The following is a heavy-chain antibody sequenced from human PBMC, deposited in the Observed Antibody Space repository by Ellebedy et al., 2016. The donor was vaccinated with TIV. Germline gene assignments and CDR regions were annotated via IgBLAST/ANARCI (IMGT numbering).Heavy chain of an antibody. V-gene: IGHV3-30-3*01. D-gene: IGHD3-3*01. CDR1: GFTFSRNA. J-gene: IGHJ4*02. CDR2: ISHDGSNK. Sequence: GGSLRLXXAASGFTFSRNAMHWVRQAPGKGLEWVAIISHDGSNKYYTDSVKGRFTISRDNSKNTMYLQMSSLRTEDTAVYYCVTDQEWAFDSWGQGTLVTVSS. CDR3: VTDQEWAFDS.